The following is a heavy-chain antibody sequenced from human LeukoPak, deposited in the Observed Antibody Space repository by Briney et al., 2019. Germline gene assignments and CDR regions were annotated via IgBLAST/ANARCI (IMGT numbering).Heavy chain of an antibody. Sequence: GGSLRLSCAASGFSVSSNYMNWVRQAPGKGLEWVSVIYSGSSTDYADSVKGRFTISRDNSKSTLYLQMNSLRAEDTAVYYCARGQGSRYCTNGVCYWFDPWGQGTLVTVSS. D-gene: IGHD2-8*01. J-gene: IGHJ5*02. CDR2: IYSGSST. CDR3: ARGQGSRYCTNGVCYWFDP. CDR1: GFSVSSNY. V-gene: IGHV3-53*01.